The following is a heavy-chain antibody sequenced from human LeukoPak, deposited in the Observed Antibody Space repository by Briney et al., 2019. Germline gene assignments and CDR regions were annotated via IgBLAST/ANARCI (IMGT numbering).Heavy chain of an antibody. D-gene: IGHD4-23*01. CDR2: IYYSGST. Sequence: PSETLSLTCTVSGGSISSSSYYWGWIRQPPGKGLEWIGGIYYSGSTYYNPSLKSRVTISVDTSKSQFSLKLSSVTAADTAVYYCAREATVVRERRGCWFDPWGQGTLVTVSS. J-gene: IGHJ5*02. V-gene: IGHV4-39*07. CDR3: AREATVVRERRGCWFDP. CDR1: GGSISSSSYY.